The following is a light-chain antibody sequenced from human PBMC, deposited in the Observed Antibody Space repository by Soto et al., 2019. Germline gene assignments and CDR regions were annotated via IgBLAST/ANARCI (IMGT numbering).Light chain of an antibody. V-gene: IGKV2-28*01. CDR1: QSLLHSNGYNY. Sequence: DFVLTQSPLSLPVTPGEPASISCRSSQSLLHSNGYNYLDWYQQKPGQSPKLLIYLGSNRASGVPDRFSGSGSGTDFTLKISRVEAEDVGLYYCMQGLQTPYTFGQGTKLEIK. CDR2: LGS. J-gene: IGKJ2*01. CDR3: MQGLQTPYT.